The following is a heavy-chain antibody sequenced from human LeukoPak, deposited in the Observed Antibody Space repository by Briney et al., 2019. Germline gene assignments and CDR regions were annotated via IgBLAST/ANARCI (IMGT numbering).Heavy chain of an antibody. V-gene: IGHV1-2*02. CDR1: GYTFTGYY. Sequence: ASVKVSCKASGYTFTGYYMHWVRQAPGQGLEWMGWINPNSGGTNYAQKFQGRVTMTRDTSISTAYMELSRPRSDDTAVYYCARGVARYYYDSSGYYLYWGQGTLVTVSS. J-gene: IGHJ4*02. CDR2: INPNSGGT. CDR3: ARGVARYYYDSSGYYLY. D-gene: IGHD3-22*01.